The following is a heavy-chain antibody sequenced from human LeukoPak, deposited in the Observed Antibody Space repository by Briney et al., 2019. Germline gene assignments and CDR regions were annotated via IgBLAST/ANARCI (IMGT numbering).Heavy chain of an antibody. CDR2: ISGSGGST. CDR3: ARDHSSGWYSDYFDY. V-gene: IGHV3-23*01. CDR1: GFTFSSYA. D-gene: IGHD6-19*01. Sequence: GGSLRLSCAASGFTFSSYAMSWVRQAPGKGLEWVSAISGSGGSTYYADSVKGRFTISRDNSKNTLHLQMNSLRAEDTAVYYCARDHSSGWYSDYFDYWGQGTLVTVSS. J-gene: IGHJ4*02.